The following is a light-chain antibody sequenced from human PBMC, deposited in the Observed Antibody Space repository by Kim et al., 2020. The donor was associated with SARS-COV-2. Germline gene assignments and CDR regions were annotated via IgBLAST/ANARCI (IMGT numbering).Light chain of an antibody. Sequence: SSVGHRVTITCPASQSISIYLNWYQQKPGRAPKLLIYAASSLQSGVPSRFSGSGSGTDFTLTISSLQPEDFATYYCQQSYSTPLTFGGGTKVDIK. V-gene: IGKV1-39*01. CDR2: AAS. J-gene: IGKJ4*01. CDR1: QSISIY. CDR3: QQSYSTPLT.